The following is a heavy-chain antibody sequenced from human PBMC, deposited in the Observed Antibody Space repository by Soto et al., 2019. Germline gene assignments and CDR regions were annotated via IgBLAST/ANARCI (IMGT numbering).Heavy chain of an antibody. CDR3: ARDPRAGGDYYYGMDV. J-gene: IGHJ6*02. V-gene: IGHV3-30*04. CDR1: GFTFSSYA. D-gene: IGHD3-16*01. Sequence: QVHLVESGGGVVQPGKSLRLSCVGSGFTFSSYAIHWVRQAPGKGLEWVAVISYDGRKKYYVDSVKGRFSISRDNSKNTLFLQMNSLRVEDTAVYYCARDPRAGGDYYYGMDVWGQGTAVTVSS. CDR2: ISYDGRKK.